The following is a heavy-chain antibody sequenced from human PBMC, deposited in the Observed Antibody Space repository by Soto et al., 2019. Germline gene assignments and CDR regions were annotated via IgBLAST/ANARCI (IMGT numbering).Heavy chain of an antibody. V-gene: IGHV4-59*01. CDR3: ARAFGSTMPSLF. CDR2: IYYCGST. J-gene: IGHJ4*02. D-gene: IGHD2-2*01. CDR1: GGYISSYY. Sequence: QVQLQESGPGLVKPSETLSLTCTVSGGYISSYYWTWIRQPPGKGLEWIGYIYYCGSTNYNPSLKSRVTMSIDTSKNQFSLKLSSVTAADTAVYYCARAFGSTMPSLFWGQGTLVTVSS.